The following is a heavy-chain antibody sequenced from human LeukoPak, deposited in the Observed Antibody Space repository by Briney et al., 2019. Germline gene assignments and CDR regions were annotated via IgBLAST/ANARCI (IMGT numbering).Heavy chain of an antibody. Sequence: GRSLRLSCAASGFTFSSYAMTWVRQAPGKGLEWVSSISSSSSYIYYADSVRGRFTISRDDAKNSLYLQMNSLRAEDTAVYYCARSKHAFDIWGQGTMVTVSS. CDR3: ARSKHAFDI. J-gene: IGHJ3*02. CDR2: ISSSSSYI. CDR1: GFTFSSYA. V-gene: IGHV3-21*01.